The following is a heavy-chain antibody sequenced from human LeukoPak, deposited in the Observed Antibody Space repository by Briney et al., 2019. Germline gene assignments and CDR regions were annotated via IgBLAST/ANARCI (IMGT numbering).Heavy chain of an antibody. CDR2: ISGRGGST. V-gene: IGHV3-23*01. CDR1: GLTFSSYG. Sequence: GGSLRLSCAASGLTFSSYGMSWVRQAPGKGLEWVSGISGRGGSTYYTDSVKGRFTISRDNSKNTLYLQMNSLRAEDTAVYYCAKFPNPHLDYWGQGTLVTVSS. CDR3: AKFPNPHLDY. J-gene: IGHJ4*02.